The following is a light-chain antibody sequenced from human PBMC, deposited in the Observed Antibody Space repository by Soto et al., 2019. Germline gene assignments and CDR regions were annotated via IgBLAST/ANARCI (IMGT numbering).Light chain of an antibody. V-gene: IGKV3-11*01. Sequence: EIVLTQSPATLSLSPGERATLSCRASQSVNSYLAWYQQKPGQAPRLLIYDASNRATGIPARFSGSGSGTDFPLTISSLEPEDFAVYYCQQRSNWPPVITFGGGTKVEIK. CDR3: QQRSNWPPVIT. CDR2: DAS. CDR1: QSVNSY. J-gene: IGKJ4*01.